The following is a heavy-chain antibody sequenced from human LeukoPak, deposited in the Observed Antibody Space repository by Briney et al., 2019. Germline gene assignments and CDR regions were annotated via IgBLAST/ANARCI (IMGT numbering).Heavy chain of an antibody. CDR3: AGERFNWFDA. V-gene: IGHV1-18*01. CDR1: GYTFTRYG. Sequence: GASVKVSCKGSGYTFTRYGISWVRQAPGQGREWMGWISAYNGNTNNVQKLQGRVTMTTHTSTSTAYIELRSLRSDATGVYHCAGERFNWFDAGRERTLVTVPA. CDR2: ISAYNGNT. D-gene: IGHD3-3*01. J-gene: IGHJ5*01.